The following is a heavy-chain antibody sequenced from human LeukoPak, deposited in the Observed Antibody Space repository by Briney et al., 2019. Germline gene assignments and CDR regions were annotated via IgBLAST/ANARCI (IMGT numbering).Heavy chain of an antibody. CDR2: ISAYNGNT. Sequence: ASRKVSCKASGYTFISYGISWVGQAAGQGLEWMGWISAYNGNTKYTQKLKGSVTMTTDKSTSTAYMELRSLSSDDRAVYYCARDVSSGSWWEGETFDYWGQGTLVIVPS. V-gene: IGHV1-18*01. J-gene: IGHJ4*02. CDR1: GYTFISYG. D-gene: IGHD1-26*01. CDR3: ARDVSSGSWWEGETFDY.